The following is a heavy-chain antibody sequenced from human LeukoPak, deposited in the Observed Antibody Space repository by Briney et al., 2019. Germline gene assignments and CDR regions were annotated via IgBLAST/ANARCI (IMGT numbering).Heavy chain of an antibody. J-gene: IGHJ4*02. CDR3: ARDNSPSFYGSGSYYPFDY. D-gene: IGHD3-10*01. Sequence: GGSLRLSCAASGFTFSSYSMNWVRQTPGKGLEWVAVISYDGSNKYYADSVKGRFTISRDNSKNTVYLQMNSLRAEDTAVYYCARDNSPSFYGSGSYYPFDYWGQGTLVTVSS. V-gene: IGHV3-30*03. CDR2: ISYDGSNK. CDR1: GFTFSSYS.